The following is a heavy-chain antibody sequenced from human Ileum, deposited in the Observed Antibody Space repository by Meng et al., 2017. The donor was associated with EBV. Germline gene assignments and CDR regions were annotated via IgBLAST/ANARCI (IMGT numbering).Heavy chain of an antibody. CDR3: ARGEDYTWDV. D-gene: IGHD3-16*01. CDR1: DDSNIRSNW. J-gene: IGHJ4*02. V-gene: IGHV4-4*02. CDR2: ILHARVT. Sequence: QGQLHESCPRLVQPSGVTVVTCSVSDDSNIRSNWWSWSRAPAGKGLEWIGDILHARVTNYHPSLKSRVSMSVDRSRIQASLNLNSVTAAVTAISYCARGEDYTWDVWGQGILVPVSS.